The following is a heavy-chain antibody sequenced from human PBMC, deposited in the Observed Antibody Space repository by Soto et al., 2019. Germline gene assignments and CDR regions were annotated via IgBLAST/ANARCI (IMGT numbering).Heavy chain of an antibody. Sequence: QVQLVQSGAEVKKPGASVKVSCKASGYTFTSYAMHWVRQAPGQRLEWVGWINAGNGNTKYSQKFQGRVTITRDTSASTAYMGLSSLRSEETAVYDCARFGGYYYWDYWGQGTRFTVSS. J-gene: IGHJ4*02. CDR2: INAGNGNT. CDR1: GYTFTSYA. CDR3: ARFGGYYYWDY. D-gene: IGHD3-22*01. V-gene: IGHV1-3*01.